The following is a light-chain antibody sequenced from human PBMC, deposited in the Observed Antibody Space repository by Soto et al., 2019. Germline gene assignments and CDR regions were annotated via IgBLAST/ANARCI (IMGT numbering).Light chain of an antibody. CDR2: GNS. CDR1: SSNIGAGYD. V-gene: IGLV1-40*01. Sequence: QAVLTQPPSVSGGPGQRVTISCTGSSSNIGAGYDVHWYQQLPGTAPKPLIYGNSNRPSGVPDRFSGSKSGTSASLAITGLQAEDEADYYCQSYDSSLSGGVFGTGTKGTVL. J-gene: IGLJ1*01. CDR3: QSYDSSLSGGV.